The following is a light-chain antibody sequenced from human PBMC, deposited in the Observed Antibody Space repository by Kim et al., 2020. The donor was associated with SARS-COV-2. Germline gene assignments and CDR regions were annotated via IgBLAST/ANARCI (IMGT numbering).Light chain of an antibody. CDR3: SSYATTIITV. CDR1: SNDVGRYDY. CDR2: DVS. Sequence: QSALTQPASVSGSPGQSITISCTGTSNDVGRYDYVSWYQQHPGKAPKLMIYDVSSRPSGVSNRFSGSKSGNTASLTISGLQTEDEADYYCSSYATTIITVFGTGTQVTVL. V-gene: IGLV2-14*03. J-gene: IGLJ1*01.